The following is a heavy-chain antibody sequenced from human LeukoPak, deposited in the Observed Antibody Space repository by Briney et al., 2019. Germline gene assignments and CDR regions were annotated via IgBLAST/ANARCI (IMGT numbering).Heavy chain of an antibody. D-gene: IGHD3-3*01. CDR3: ARKLTIFGVEKNYFDY. V-gene: IGHV1-69*13. CDR2: IIPIFGTA. Sequence: SVKVSCKASGGTFSSYAISWVRQAPGPGLEWMGGIIPIFGTANYEQKFPGRVTITADESTSTAYMELSSLRSEDTAVYYCARKLTIFGVEKNYFDYWGQGTLVTVSS. CDR1: GGTFSSYA. J-gene: IGHJ4*02.